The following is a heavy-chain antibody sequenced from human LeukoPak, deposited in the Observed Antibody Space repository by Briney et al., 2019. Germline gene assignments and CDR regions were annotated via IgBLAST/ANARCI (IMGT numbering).Heavy chain of an antibody. D-gene: IGHD3-3*01. CDR1: GFTFSTYD. Sequence: GGSLRLSCAASGFTFSTYDMNWVRQGTGKVLEWVSAIGPAGATYYPGSVKGRFTISRENAKNSLYLQMNSLRAGDTAVYYCVRVAKSVFGDFFDVWGRGTTVTVSS. J-gene: IGHJ3*01. CDR3: VRVAKSVFGDFFDV. CDR2: IGPAGAT. V-gene: IGHV3-13*01.